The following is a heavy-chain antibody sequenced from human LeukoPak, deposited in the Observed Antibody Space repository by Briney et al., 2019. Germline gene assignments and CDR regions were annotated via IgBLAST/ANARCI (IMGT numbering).Heavy chain of an antibody. CDR1: DGSISSYY. V-gene: IGHV4-59*01. CDR2: IYYSGST. D-gene: IGHD1-26*01. J-gene: IGHJ4*02. Sequence: SETLSLTCTVSDGSISSYYWSWIRQPPGKGLEWIGYIYYSGSTNYNPSLKSRVTISVDTSKNQFSLKLSSVTAADTAVYYCARGPAYSGSYYYYFDYWGQGTLVTVSS. CDR3: ARGPAYSGSYYYYFDY.